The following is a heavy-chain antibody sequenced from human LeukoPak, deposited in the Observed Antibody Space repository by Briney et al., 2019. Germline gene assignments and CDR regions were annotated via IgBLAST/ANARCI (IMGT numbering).Heavy chain of an antibody. CDR2: ISSSGSTI. Sequence: GGSLRLSCAASGFTFSDYYMSWIRQAPGKGLEWVSYISSSGSTIYYADSVKGRFTISRDNAKNSLYLQMNSLRAEDTAVYYCPRDRAIGLAVAPRQDYWGQGTLVTVSS. CDR1: GFTFSDYY. CDR3: PRDRAIGLAVAPRQDY. V-gene: IGHV3-11*01. J-gene: IGHJ4*02. D-gene: IGHD6-19*01.